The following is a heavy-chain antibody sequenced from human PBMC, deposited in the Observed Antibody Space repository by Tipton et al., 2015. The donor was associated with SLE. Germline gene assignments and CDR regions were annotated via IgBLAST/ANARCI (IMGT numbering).Heavy chain of an antibody. Sequence: TLSLTCALYGGSFSGYYWTWIRQPPGKGLEWIGEIHHSGSTNYNPSLKSRVAISVDTSKNQFSLKLSSVTAADTAVYYCARARTYPYYYDSIGYHPNWGQGTLVTVSS. J-gene: IGHJ4*02. CDR2: IHHSGST. CDR3: ARARTYPYYYDSIGYHPN. D-gene: IGHD3-22*01. CDR1: GGSFSGYY. V-gene: IGHV4-34*01.